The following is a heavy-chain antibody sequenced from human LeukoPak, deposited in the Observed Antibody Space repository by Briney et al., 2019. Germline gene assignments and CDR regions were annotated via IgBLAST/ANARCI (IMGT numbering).Heavy chain of an antibody. CDR2: ISGDGVGT. CDR3: ARDPHGDSWDSYASGGPHDAFDI. J-gene: IGHJ3*02. V-gene: IGHV3-74*01. D-gene: IGHD3-10*01. CDR1: GVTFGSHW. Sequence: GGSLRLSCAASGVTFGSHWMHWVRQASGEGLVWVARISGDGVGTSHADSVWGRFTISRDNAKNTLYLQMNNLKTADTAVYYCARDPHGDSWDSYASGGPHDAFDIWGRGTMVTVSS.